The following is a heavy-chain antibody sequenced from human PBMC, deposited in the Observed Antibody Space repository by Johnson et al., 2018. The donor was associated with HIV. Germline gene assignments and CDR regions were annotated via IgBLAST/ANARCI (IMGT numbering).Heavy chain of an antibody. Sequence: QVQLVESGGGVVQPGRSLRLSCAASGFTFSSYAMHWVRQAPGKGLEWVAVISYDGSNKYYADSVKGRFTISRDNAKKSLYLQMNSLRAEDTALYYCSRGPEGWLKRTFDIWGQGTMVTVSS. CDR3: SRGPEGWLKRTFDI. CDR2: ISYDGSNK. CDR1: GFTFSSYA. J-gene: IGHJ3*02. D-gene: IGHD3-22*01. V-gene: IGHV3-30*04.